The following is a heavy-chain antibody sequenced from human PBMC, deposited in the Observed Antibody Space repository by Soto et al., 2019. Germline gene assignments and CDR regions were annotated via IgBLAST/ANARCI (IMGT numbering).Heavy chain of an antibody. CDR2: FYYSGST. V-gene: IGHV4-59*01. CDR1: GDSISTYC. Sequence: SETLSLTCTVSGDSISTYCWSGSRQPPGKGPEWIGYFYYSGSTNYNPSLKSRVTISGDTSKNQFSLKLSSVTAADTAVYYCARGAWYSSGFAWFDPWGQGTLVTVSS. D-gene: IGHD6-19*01. J-gene: IGHJ5*02. CDR3: ARGAWYSSGFAWFDP.